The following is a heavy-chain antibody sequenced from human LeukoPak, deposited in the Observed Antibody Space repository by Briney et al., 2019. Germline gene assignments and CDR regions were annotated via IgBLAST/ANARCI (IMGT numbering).Heavy chain of an antibody. CDR2: ISSSGSTI. CDR1: GFTFSDYY. Sequence: GGSLRLSCAPSGFTFSDYYMSWIRQAPGKGLEWVSYISSSGSTIYYADSVKGRFTISRDNAKNSLYLQMNSLRAEDTAVYYCARDPRPVYYYYYGMDVWGQGTTVTVSS. J-gene: IGHJ6*02. CDR3: ARDPRPVYYYYYGMDV. V-gene: IGHV3-11*01.